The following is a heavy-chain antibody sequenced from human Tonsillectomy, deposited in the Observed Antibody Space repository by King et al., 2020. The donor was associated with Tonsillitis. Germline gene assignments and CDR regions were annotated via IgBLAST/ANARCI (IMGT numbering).Heavy chain of an antibody. CDR3: SKGLFWGAYSGGGEIVLGFGPEY. CDR2: ISPNNGAT. CDR1: GYTFTGYY. J-gene: IGHJ4*02. Sequence: VQLVQSGAEVKKPGASLKVSCKASGYTFTGYYLHWVRQAPGQGLEWMGWISPNNGATKYAQKFQGRVTMTRDTSISTAYMELSSLRSDDTAVYYCSKGLFWGAYSGGGEIVLGFGPEYWGQGTQVTVSS. V-gene: IGHV1-2*02. D-gene: IGHD3-16*01.